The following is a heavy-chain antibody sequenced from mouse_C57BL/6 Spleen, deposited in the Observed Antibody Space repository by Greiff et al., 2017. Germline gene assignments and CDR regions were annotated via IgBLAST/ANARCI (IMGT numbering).Heavy chain of an antibody. J-gene: IGHJ4*01. Sequence: EVQRVESGGDLVKPGGSLKLSCAASGFTFSSYGMSWVRQTPDKRLEWVATISSGGSYTYYPDSVKGRFTISRDNAKNTLYLQMSSLKSEDTAMYYCARLKIYYGNPGAMDYWGQGTSVTVSS. D-gene: IGHD2-1*01. CDR3: ARLKIYYGNPGAMDY. CDR1: GFTFSSYG. V-gene: IGHV5-6*01. CDR2: ISSGGSYT.